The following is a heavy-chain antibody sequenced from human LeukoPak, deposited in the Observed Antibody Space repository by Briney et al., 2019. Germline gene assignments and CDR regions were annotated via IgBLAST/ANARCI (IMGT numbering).Heavy chain of an antibody. Sequence: GRSLRLSCAASGFTFSSYTIHWVRQPPGKGLEWVAVISFDGSNKYYADSVKGRFTISRDNSKNTLYLQMNSLRAEDTAVYYCAREELGSSLGFDPWGQGTLVTVSS. J-gene: IGHJ5*02. CDR3: AREELGSSLGFDP. D-gene: IGHD3-16*01. CDR2: ISFDGSNK. CDR1: GFTFSSYT. V-gene: IGHV3-30-3*01.